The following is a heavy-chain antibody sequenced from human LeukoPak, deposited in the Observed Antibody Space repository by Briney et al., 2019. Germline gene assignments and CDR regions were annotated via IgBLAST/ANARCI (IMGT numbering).Heavy chain of an antibody. CDR2: INHSGST. Sequence: PSETLSLTCTVSGGSISSGDYYWSWIRQPPGKGLEWIGEINHSGSTNYNPSLKSRVTISVDTSKNQFSLKLSSVTAADTAVYYCARGGSSSDYWGQGTLVTVSS. CDR3: ARGGSSSDY. D-gene: IGHD6-6*01. V-gene: IGHV4-39*07. J-gene: IGHJ4*02. CDR1: GGSISSGDYY.